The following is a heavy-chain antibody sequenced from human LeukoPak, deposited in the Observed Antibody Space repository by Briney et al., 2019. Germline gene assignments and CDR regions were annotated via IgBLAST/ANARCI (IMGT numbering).Heavy chain of an antibody. V-gene: IGHV4-4*07. J-gene: IGHJ4*02. D-gene: IGHD3-10*01. Sequence: PSEPLSLTCTVSGGSINSYYWGWVRQPPGKGLEWIGRIYPTGTTNYSPSFKSRLTMSLDMTKNQFSLKLRSVTAADTAVYYCGRQGYTASYYFVDYWSQGTLVTVSS. CDR1: GGSINSYY. CDR2: IYPTGTT. CDR3: GRQGYTASYYFVDY.